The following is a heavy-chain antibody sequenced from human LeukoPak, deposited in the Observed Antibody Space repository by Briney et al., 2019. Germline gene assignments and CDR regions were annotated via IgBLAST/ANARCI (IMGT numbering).Heavy chain of an antibody. CDR1: GGSISSGNHY. CDR3: ARRGIAAAGYDY. Sequence: PQTLSLTCTVSGGSISSGNHYWSWIRQHPERSLEWIGYIYYSGTTNYNPSLKSRVTILVDTSKNQFSLNLSSVTAADTAVYYCARRGIAAAGYDYWGQGTLVTVSS. D-gene: IGHD6-13*01. J-gene: IGHJ4*02. CDR2: IYYSGTT. V-gene: IGHV4-30-4*01.